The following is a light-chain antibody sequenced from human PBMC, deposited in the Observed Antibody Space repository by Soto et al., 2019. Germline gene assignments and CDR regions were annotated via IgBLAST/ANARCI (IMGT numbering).Light chain of an antibody. Sequence: EIVLTQSPGTLSLSPGERATLSCRASQSVSSSYLAWYQQKPGQAPRLLIYGASSRATGIPDRFSGSGSGTDLTLTISRLEPEDFAVYYYQQYGSSPPWTFGKGTKVEIK. V-gene: IGKV3-20*01. CDR3: QQYGSSPPWT. CDR1: QSVSSSY. J-gene: IGKJ1*01. CDR2: GAS.